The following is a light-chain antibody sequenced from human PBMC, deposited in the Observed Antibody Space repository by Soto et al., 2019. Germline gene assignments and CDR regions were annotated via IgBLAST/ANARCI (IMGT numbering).Light chain of an antibody. CDR1: SSVVGSYNL. CDR3: CSFAHSNTYV. V-gene: IGLV2-23*01. CDR2: EGG. J-gene: IGLJ1*01. Sequence: QSALTQPASLPGSPGQSIALSCTGTSSVVGSYNLVSWYQQYPGKAPKLLISEGGKRPSGISNRFSGSKSGNTASLTISGLQAEDEADYYCCSFAHSNTYVFGTGTKVTVL.